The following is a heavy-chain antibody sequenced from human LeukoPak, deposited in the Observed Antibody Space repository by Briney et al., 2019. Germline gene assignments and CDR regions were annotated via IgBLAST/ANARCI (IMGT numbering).Heavy chain of an antibody. D-gene: IGHD3-22*01. J-gene: IGHJ4*02. Sequence: PGGSLRLSCAASGFTFSSYSMNWVRQAPGKGLDWVSSISSSSSYIYYADSVKGRFTISRDNAKNSLYLQMNSLRAEDTAVYYCARAGGDSSGYGYWGQGTLVTVSS. CDR3: ARAGGDSSGYGY. CDR1: GFTFSSYS. CDR2: ISSSSSYI. V-gene: IGHV3-21*01.